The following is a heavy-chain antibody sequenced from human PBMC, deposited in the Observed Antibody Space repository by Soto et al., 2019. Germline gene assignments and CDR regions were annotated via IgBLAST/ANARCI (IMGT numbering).Heavy chain of an antibody. Sequence: QMQLQESGPGLVKPSDTLSLTCTVSNGSISTTSYNWGWIRQSPGKGMEWIGTIFYTGTTSYKPSLKSRGTITVDTSNNHFSLKLASMTAANTAVYYCASHGSFWGQGILVVVSS. CDR3: ASHGSF. CDR1: NGSISTTSYN. V-gene: IGHV4-39*01. CDR2: IFYTGTT. J-gene: IGHJ4*02. D-gene: IGHD3-16*02.